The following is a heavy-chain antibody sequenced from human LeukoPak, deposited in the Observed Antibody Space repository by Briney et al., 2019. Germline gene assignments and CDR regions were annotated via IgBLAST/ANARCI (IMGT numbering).Heavy chain of an antibody. CDR3: ARDTLQIQLWLRDGVGYFDY. J-gene: IGHJ4*02. V-gene: IGHV1-18*01. Sequence: GASVKVSCKASGGTFSSYAISWVRQAPGQGLEWMGWISAYNGNTNYAQKLQGRVTMTTDTSTTTVYMELSSLRSEDTAVYYCARDTLQIQLWLRDGVGYFDYWGQGTLVTVSS. CDR2: ISAYNGNT. CDR1: GGTFSSYA. D-gene: IGHD5-18*01.